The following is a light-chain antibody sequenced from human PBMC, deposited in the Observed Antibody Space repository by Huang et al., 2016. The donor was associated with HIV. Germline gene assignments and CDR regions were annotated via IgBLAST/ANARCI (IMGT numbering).Light chain of an antibody. J-gene: IGKJ1*01. CDR2: GAF. V-gene: IGKV3-15*01. CDR3: QQYDAWRT. Sequence: EVLMTQSPATLSVSPGASATLYCRASQSVGRNLAWYQQKRGQSHRLLIYGAFTRDTGVPDRFSGSGSGTDFRLTISSLQSEDFAVYYCQQYDAWRTFGQGTKVEL. CDR1: QSVGRN.